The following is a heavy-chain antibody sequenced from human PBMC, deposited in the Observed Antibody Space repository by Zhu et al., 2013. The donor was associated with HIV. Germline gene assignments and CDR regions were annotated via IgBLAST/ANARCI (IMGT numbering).Heavy chain of an antibody. CDR3: AADSSGSPPGY. J-gene: IGHJ4*02. CDR2: IVVGSGNT. D-gene: IGHD3-22*01. CDR1: GFTFTSSA. Sequence: QMQLVQSGPEVKKPGTSVKVSCKASGFTFTSSAVQWVRQARGQRLEWIGWIVVGSGNTNYAQKFQERVTITRDMSTSTAYMELSSLRSEDTAVYYCAADSSGSPPGYWGQGTLVTVSS. V-gene: IGHV1-58*01.